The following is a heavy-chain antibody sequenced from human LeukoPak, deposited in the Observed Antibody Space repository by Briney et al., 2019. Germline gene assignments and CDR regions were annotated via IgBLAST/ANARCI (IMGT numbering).Heavy chain of an antibody. CDR1: GFTSSIYS. CDR3: ATEWAGATRRFEH. D-gene: IGHD1-26*01. CDR2: MSYDGVDE. Sequence: GGSLRLSRTTTGFTSSIYSMHWVRQAPGKGLEWVAVMSYDGVDEYYADSVKGRFTVFRDNSKDTLYLQLNALTADDTAVYYCATEWAGATRRFEHWGQGTLVTVSS. V-gene: IGHV3-30*04. J-gene: IGHJ4*02.